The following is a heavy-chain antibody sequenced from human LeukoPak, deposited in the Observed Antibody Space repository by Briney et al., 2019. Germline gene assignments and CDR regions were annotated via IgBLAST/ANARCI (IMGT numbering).Heavy chain of an antibody. D-gene: IGHD4-23*01. Sequence: ASLKVSCKASGYTFTSYDINWVRQAPGQGLEWMGWMNPNSGNTVYAQKFQGRVTMTRNTSISTAYRELSSLRSEDTAVYYCARACRVVTRDYYYYMDVWGKGSTVTVSS. CDR2: MNPNSGNT. J-gene: IGHJ6*03. CDR3: ARACRVVTRDYYYYMDV. CDR1: GYTFTSYD. V-gene: IGHV1-8*01.